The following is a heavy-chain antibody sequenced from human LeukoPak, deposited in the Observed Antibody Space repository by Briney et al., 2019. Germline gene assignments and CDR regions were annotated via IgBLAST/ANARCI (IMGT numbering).Heavy chain of an antibody. J-gene: IGHJ3*02. CDR3: ARDPVLLWFGESDDGFDI. CDR2: ISTSGST. Sequence: SETLSLTCSVSGESIRSSSYYWAWIRQPAGKGLEWIGRISTSGSTNYNPSLKSRVTISVDTSKNEFSLKVTSVTAADTAVYYCARDPVLLWFGESDDGFDIWGQGTMVTVSS. CDR1: GESIRSSSYY. V-gene: IGHV4-61*02. D-gene: IGHD3-10*01.